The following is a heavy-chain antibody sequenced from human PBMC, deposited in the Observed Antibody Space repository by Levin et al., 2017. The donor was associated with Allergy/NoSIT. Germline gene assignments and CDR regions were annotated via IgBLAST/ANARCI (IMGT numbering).Heavy chain of an antibody. Sequence: SCAASGFNFRIYNMHWVRQAPGKGLDWVAVISYDEKKEYYIDSVKGRFTISRDTAKNILYLQMNSLSVQDTAVYYCAKERATGGSFDYWGQGTLVTVSS. J-gene: IGHJ4*02. CDR3: AKERATGGSFDY. V-gene: IGHV3-30*18. CDR1: GFNFRIYN. D-gene: IGHD5-24*01. CDR2: ISYDEKKE.